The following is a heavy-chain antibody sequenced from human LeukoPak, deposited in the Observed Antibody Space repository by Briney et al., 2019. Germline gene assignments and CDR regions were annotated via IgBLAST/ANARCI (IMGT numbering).Heavy chain of an antibody. Sequence: GGSLRLSCAASGFTFTGYAMSWVRQAPGKGLEWVSVIYSGGSTYYADSVKGRFTISRDNSKNTLYLQMNSLRAEDTAVYYCARDRGITMVRGVIIHDAFDIWGQGTMVTVSS. CDR1: GFTFTGYA. J-gene: IGHJ3*02. D-gene: IGHD3-10*01. V-gene: IGHV3-53*01. CDR3: ARDRGITMVRGVIIHDAFDI. CDR2: IYSGGST.